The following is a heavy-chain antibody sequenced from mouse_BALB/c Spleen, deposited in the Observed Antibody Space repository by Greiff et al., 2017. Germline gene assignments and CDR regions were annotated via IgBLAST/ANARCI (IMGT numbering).Heavy chain of an antibody. V-gene: IGHV1-7*01. Sequence: QVQLKESGAELAKPGASVKMSCKASGYTFTSYWMHWVEQRPGQGLEWIGYINPSTGYTEYNQKFKDKATLTADKSSSTAYMQLSSLTSEDSAVYYCARRFYYDYEGFAYWGQGTLVTVSA. J-gene: IGHJ3*01. CDR1: GYTFTSYW. CDR3: ARRFYYDYEGFAY. CDR2: INPSTGYT. D-gene: IGHD2-4*01.